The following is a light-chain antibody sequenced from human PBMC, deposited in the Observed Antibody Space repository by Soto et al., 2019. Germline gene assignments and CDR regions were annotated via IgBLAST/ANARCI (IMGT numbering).Light chain of an antibody. J-gene: IGKJ1*01. CDR1: QSVSSNY. CDR3: QQYDTAPRT. Sequence: EVMLTQSPGTLSLSPGERATLSCRASQSVSSNYLAWYQQKSGQAPRLLIYGASNRATGIPDRFSGSGSGTDLTLNIRRLEPEDFAVYYCQQYDTAPRTFGQGTKVEFK. V-gene: IGKV3-20*01. CDR2: GAS.